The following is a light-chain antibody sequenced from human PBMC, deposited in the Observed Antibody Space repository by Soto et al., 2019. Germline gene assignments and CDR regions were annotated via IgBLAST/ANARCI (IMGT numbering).Light chain of an antibody. Sequence: DIQMTQSPSSLSASVGDRVTITCRASQSISSYLNWYQQKPGKAPKLLIYAASSLQSGVPSRFSGSGSGTDFTLTISSLQPEXFATYYCQQSYSTPPWTFGQGTKVEIK. V-gene: IGKV1-39*01. CDR1: QSISSY. CDR2: AAS. J-gene: IGKJ1*01. CDR3: QQSYSTPPWT.